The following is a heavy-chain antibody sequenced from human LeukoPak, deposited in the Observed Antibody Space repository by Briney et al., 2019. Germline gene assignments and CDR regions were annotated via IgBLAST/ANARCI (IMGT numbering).Heavy chain of an antibody. Sequence: GGSLRLSCAASGFTFSSYGIHWVRQAPGKGLEWVAFIRHDGSNKYFVDSVKGRFTISRDNSKNTLYLQRNSLRVDDTAVYYCARDHHGTGSYFEYWGQGILVTVSS. J-gene: IGHJ4*02. CDR1: GFTFSSYG. D-gene: IGHD3-10*01. CDR3: ARDHHGTGSYFEY. V-gene: IGHV3-30*02. CDR2: IRHDGSNK.